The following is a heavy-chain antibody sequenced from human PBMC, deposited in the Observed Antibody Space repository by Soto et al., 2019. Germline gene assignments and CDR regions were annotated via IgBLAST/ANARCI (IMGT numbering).Heavy chain of an antibody. CDR2: ISSNGGST. V-gene: IGHV3-64D*08. Sequence: GGSLRLSCSASGFTFSSYAMHWVRQAPGKGLEYVSAISSNGGSTYYADSVKGRFTISRDNSKNTLYLQMSSLRAEDTAVYYCVKDYYYGSGSYYNRAPFDYWGQGTLVTVS. CDR3: VKDYYYGSGSYYNRAPFDY. D-gene: IGHD3-10*01. CDR1: GFTFSSYA. J-gene: IGHJ4*02.